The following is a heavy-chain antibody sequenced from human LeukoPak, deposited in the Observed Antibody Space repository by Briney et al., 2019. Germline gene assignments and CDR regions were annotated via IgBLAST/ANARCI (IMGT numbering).Heavy chain of an antibody. Sequence: PGGSLRLSCAASGFTFRYYSMNWVRQAPGKGLEWVSFISTSSSTIYYADSVKGRFTISRDNAKNSLFLQMNSLRDEDTAVYYCARGETSVTSYLNFWGQGTLVTVSS. CDR3: ARGETSVTSYLNF. CDR2: ISTSSSTI. J-gene: IGHJ4*02. CDR1: GFTFRYYS. D-gene: IGHD4-17*01. V-gene: IGHV3-48*02.